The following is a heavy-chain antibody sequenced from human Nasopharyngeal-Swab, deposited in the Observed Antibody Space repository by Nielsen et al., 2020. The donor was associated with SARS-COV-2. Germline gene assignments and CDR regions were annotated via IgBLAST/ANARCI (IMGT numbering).Heavy chain of an antibody. Sequence: GESLKISCAASGFTFSFYWMPWVRQAPGTGLEWVANIKQDGSEKYYVDSVKGRFTISRDNAKSSLYLQMNSLRAEDTAVFYCARQTRAVATASHYYGMTVWGQGTTVTVSS. CDR1: GFTFSFYW. CDR3: ARQTRAVATASHYYGMTV. D-gene: IGHD6-13*01. CDR2: IKQDGSEK. J-gene: IGHJ6*02. V-gene: IGHV3-7*01.